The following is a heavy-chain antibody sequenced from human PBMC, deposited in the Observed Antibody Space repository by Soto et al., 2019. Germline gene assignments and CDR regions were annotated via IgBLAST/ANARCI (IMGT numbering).Heavy chain of an antibody. D-gene: IGHD3-22*01. Sequence: GESLKISCKGSVYSFTSYCIGWVRQMPGKGLEWMWIIYPGDSDTRYSPSFQGQVTISADKSISTAYLKWSSLKASDTAMYYCAIPCRADSSGYYQSYYYGMDVWGQGTTVNVSS. V-gene: IGHV5-51*01. CDR2: IYPGDSDT. CDR3: AIPCRADSSGYYQSYYYGMDV. J-gene: IGHJ6*02. CDR1: VYSFTSYC.